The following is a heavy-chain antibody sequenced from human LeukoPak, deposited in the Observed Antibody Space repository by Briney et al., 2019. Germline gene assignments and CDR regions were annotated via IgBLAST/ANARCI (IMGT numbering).Heavy chain of an antibody. V-gene: IGHV4-39*02. CDR1: GGSISSNNYN. J-gene: IGHJ4*02. Sequence: SETLSLTCTVAGGSISSNNYNWGWIRQPPGKGLEWIGNIYYSGSTDYTPSLKSRVTISVDTSKNQFSLKLSSGTAADTAVYYCAREVAGTPWIDYGGQGTLVTVSS. D-gene: IGHD6-19*01. CDR2: IYYSGST. CDR3: AREVAGTPWIDY.